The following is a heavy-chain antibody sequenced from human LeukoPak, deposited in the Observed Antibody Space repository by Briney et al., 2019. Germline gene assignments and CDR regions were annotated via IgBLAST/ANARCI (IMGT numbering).Heavy chain of an antibody. CDR1: GYSISSGYY. Sequence: SETLSLTCAVSGYSISSGYYWGWIRQPPGKGLEWIGSIYHSGSTYYNPSLKSRVTISVDTSKNQFSLKLSSVTAADTAVYYCARMAYSGGYYFDYWGQGTLVTVSS. CDR3: ARMAYSGGYYFDY. D-gene: IGHD1-26*01. J-gene: IGHJ4*02. CDR2: IYHSGST. V-gene: IGHV4-38-2*01.